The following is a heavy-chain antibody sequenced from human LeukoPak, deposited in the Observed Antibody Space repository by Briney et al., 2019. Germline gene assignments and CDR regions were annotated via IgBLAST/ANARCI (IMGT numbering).Heavy chain of an antibody. Sequence: GGSLRLSCAASAFSLKDYNMNWVRQAPGKGLEWVSGISGSGGGTYYADSVKGRFTISRDNSKNTLYLQMNSLRAEDTAVYYCARVNILTGYFMDYGMDVWGQGTTVTVSS. CDR3: ARVNILTGYFMDYGMDV. J-gene: IGHJ6*02. CDR2: ISGSGGGT. CDR1: AFSLKDYN. D-gene: IGHD3-9*01. V-gene: IGHV3-23*01.